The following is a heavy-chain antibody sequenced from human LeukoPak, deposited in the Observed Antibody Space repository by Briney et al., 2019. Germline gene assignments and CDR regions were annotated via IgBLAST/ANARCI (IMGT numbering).Heavy chain of an antibody. D-gene: IGHD2-21*02. Sequence: SETLSLTCTVSGGSVSSGSYYWSWIRQPPGKGLEWIGYIYYSGSTNYNPSLKSRVTMSVDTSRNQFSLKLSSVTAVDTAVYYCARKTTAGPTKAAFDIWGQGTMVAVST. CDR3: ARKTTAGPTKAAFDI. CDR2: IYYSGST. V-gene: IGHV4-61*01. J-gene: IGHJ3*02. CDR1: GGSVSSGSYY.